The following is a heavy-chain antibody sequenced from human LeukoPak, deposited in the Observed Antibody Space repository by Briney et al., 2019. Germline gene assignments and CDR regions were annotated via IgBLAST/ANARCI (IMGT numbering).Heavy chain of an antibody. V-gene: IGHV4-34*01. CDR1: GGSFSGYY. J-gene: IGHJ4*02. D-gene: IGHD6-13*01. CDR2: INHSGST. CDR3: ARGGPIAAAPKSFDY. Sequence: PSETLSLTCAVSGGSFSGYYWSWIRQPPGKGLEWIGEINHSGSTNYNPSLKSRVTISVDTSKNQFSLKLSSVTAADTAVYYCARGGPIAAAPKSFDYWGQGTLVTVSS.